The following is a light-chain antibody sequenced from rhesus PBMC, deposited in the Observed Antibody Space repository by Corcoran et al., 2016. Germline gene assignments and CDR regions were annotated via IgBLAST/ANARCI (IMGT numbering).Light chain of an antibody. V-gene: IGKV1-19*01. Sequence: DIQMTQSPSSLSASVGDKVTITCHATQGISNWSAWYQQKPGKGPQPLIYYNSRLHTGVPSRCSGSGSGTDYTLTIGSLQPEDFATYCCQQYDNLPYSFGQGAKVEIK. CDR1: QGISNW. CDR2: YNS. CDR3: QQYDNLPYS. J-gene: IGKJ2*01.